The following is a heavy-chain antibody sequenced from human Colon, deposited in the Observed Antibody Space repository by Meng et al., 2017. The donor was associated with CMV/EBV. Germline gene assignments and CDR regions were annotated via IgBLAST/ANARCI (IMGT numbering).Heavy chain of an antibody. Sequence: GGSLRLSCAASGFPFSSYSMNWVRQAPGKGLEWVSYISSNGSSVYYADSVKGRFTISRDNAKNSLSLHMHSLRAEDTADYYCARDMVEYYDFWSGSYRPFSGLDYWGQGTLVTVSS. CDR1: GFPFSSYS. D-gene: IGHD3-3*01. CDR3: ARDMVEYYDFWSGSYRPFSGLDY. CDR2: ISSNGSSV. V-gene: IGHV3-48*04. J-gene: IGHJ4*02.